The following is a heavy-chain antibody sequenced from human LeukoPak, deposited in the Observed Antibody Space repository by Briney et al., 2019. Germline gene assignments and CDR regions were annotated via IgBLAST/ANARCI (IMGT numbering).Heavy chain of an antibody. D-gene: IGHD3-22*01. CDR1: GYTFTGYY. CDR2: INPNSGGT. J-gene: IGHJ4*02. CDR3: ARARPGTTYYYDSSGYWDY. V-gene: IGHV1-2*02. Sequence: ASVKVSCKASGYTFTGYYMHWVRQAPGQGLEWMGWINPNSGGTNYAQKFQGRVTMTTDTSTSTAYMELRSLRSDDTAVYYCARARPGTTYYYDSSGYWDYWGQGTLVTVSS.